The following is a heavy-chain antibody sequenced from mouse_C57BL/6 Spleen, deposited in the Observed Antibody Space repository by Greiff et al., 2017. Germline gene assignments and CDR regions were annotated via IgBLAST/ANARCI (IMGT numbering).Heavy chain of an antibody. J-gene: IGHJ4*01. CDR2: ISSGGSYT. D-gene: IGHD1-1*01. V-gene: IGHV5-6*01. CDR1: GFTFSSYG. CDR3: ARHETTEGYAMDY. Sequence: EVMLVESGGDLVKPGGSLKLSCAASGFTFSSYGMSWVRQTPDKRLEWVATISSGGSYTYYPDSVKGRFTISRDNAKNTLYLQMSSLKSEDTAMYYCARHETTEGYAMDYWGQGTSVTVSS.